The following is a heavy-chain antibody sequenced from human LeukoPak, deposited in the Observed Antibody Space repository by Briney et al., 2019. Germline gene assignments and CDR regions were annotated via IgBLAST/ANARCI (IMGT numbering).Heavy chain of an antibody. Sequence: PGGSLRLSCAASGFTVRSNYMSWVRQAPGKGVEWVSIIYRGGNTYYADSVKGRFTISRDNSKNTLYFQMNSLRAEDTAVYYCARQYCSSTSCNGAFDIWGQGTMVTVSS. V-gene: IGHV3-53*01. CDR1: GFTVRSNY. J-gene: IGHJ3*02. D-gene: IGHD2-2*01. CDR3: ARQYCSSTSCNGAFDI. CDR2: IYRGGNT.